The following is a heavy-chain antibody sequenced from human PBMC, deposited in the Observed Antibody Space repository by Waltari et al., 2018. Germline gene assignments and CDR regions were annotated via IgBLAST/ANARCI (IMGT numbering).Heavy chain of an antibody. Sequence: QVQLVQSGAEVKKPGASVKVSCKASGYTFTSYDINWVRQATGKWLEWMGWMNPNSGNTGYAQKFQGRVTKTADTATDTAYMDLSSLRSEDTAVDYCATGASVVPDYYYMDVWGKGTTVTVSS. D-gene: IGHD2-2*01. CDR2: MNPNSGNT. CDR3: ATGASVVPDYYYMDV. V-gene: IGHV1-8*01. J-gene: IGHJ6*03. CDR1: GYTFTSYD.